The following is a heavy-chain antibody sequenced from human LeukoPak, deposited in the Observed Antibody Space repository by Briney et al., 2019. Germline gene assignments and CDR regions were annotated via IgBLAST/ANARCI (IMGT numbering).Heavy chain of an antibody. CDR1: GYTFTNFI. D-gene: IGHD5-12*01. Sequence: ASVKVSCKASGYTFTNFIINWVRQATGQGLEWMGWMNPNSGNTGYAQKFQGRVTMTRNTSISTAYMELSSLRSEDTAVYYCARGFEHSGYSLWGQGTLVTVSS. CDR3: ARGFEHSGYSL. V-gene: IGHV1-8*02. CDR2: MNPNSGNT. J-gene: IGHJ4*02.